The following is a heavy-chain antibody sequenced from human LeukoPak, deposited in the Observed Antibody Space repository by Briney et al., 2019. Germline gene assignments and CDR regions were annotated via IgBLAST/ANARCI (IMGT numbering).Heavy chain of an antibody. D-gene: IGHD6-19*01. Sequence: GGSLRLSCAASGFTFSSYAMSWVLQAPGKGLEWVSAISGSGGSTYYADSVKGRFTISRDNSKNTLYLQMNSLRAEDTAVYYCAKEGAASSGWYGDAFDIWGQGTMVTVSS. CDR2: ISGSGGST. CDR3: AKEGAASSGWYGDAFDI. V-gene: IGHV3-23*01. J-gene: IGHJ3*02. CDR1: GFTFSSYA.